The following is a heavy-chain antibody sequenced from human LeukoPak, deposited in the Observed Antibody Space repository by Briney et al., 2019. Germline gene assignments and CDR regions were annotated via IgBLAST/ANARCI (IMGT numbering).Heavy chain of an antibody. D-gene: IGHD5-18*01. CDR2: IDYSGST. Sequence: PSETLSLTCSVSNGSISSSRYFWGWIRQPPGKGLEWIGSIDYSGSTYYNPSLKSRVTISVDTSKNQFSLKLSSVTAADTAVYYCARLYSYGWIYFDYWGQGTLVTVSS. CDR3: ARLYSYGWIYFDY. J-gene: IGHJ4*02. CDR1: NGSISSSRYF. V-gene: IGHV4-39*07.